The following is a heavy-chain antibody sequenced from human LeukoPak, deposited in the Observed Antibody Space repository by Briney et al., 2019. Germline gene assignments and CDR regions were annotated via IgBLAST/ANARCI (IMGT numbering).Heavy chain of an antibody. CDR2: IYSGGST. CDR1: GFTFSSYS. V-gene: IGHV3-53*01. Sequence: GGSLRLSCAASGFTFSSYSMNWVRQAPGKGLEWVSVIYSGGSTYYADSVKGRFTISRDNSKNTLYLQMNSLRAEDTAVYYCARDESSKYYYYYGMDVWGQGTTVTVSS. J-gene: IGHJ6*02. CDR3: ARDESSKYYYYYGMDV. D-gene: IGHD6-13*01.